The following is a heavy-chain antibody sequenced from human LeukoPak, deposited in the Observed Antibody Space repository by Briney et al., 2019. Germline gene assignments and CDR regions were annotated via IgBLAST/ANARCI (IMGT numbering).Heavy chain of an antibody. Sequence: SETLSLTCIVSGGSISSTTYYWGWVRPSPGKELEWGWSVYYSGTTYYNPSLKGRVIISVDPSKNQVSLKVSSVTAADTAVYFCARHSAMTSVVLDVWGKGTAVSVS. D-gene: IGHD4-23*01. CDR1: GGSISSTTYY. CDR2: VYYSGTT. V-gene: IGHV4-39*01. J-gene: IGHJ6*03. CDR3: ARHSAMTSVVLDV.